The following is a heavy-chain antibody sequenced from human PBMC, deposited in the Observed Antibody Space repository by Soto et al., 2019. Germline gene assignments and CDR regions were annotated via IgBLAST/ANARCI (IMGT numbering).Heavy chain of an antibody. D-gene: IGHD2-21*02. J-gene: IGHJ6*02. CDR1: GYSFTSHW. CDR3: ACGGCYSPNYAIDV. Sequence: PGEALKISGEGSGYSFTSHWIGWVRQMPGKRREWVGFIYPGDSDIRYSPSFQGHVTISADTAITIAYLQWNSLKASHTALYYCACGGCYSPNYAIDVWGQGTTVTVSS. CDR2: IYPGDSDI. V-gene: IGHV5-51*01.